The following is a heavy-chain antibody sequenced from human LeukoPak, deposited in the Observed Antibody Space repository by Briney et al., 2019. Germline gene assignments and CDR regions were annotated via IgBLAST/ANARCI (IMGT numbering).Heavy chain of an antibody. CDR3: AREPGTDYRKYYFDY. J-gene: IGHJ4*02. V-gene: IGHV3-53*01. Sequence: GGSLRLSCAASGFTVSSNYMSWVRQAPGMGLEGGSVIYSGGTTYYADSVKGRFTISRDNSKNMLYLQMNSLRAEDTAVYYCAREPGTDYRKYYFDYWGQGTLVTVSS. CDR1: GFTVSSNY. D-gene: IGHD3/OR15-3a*01. CDR2: IYSGGTT.